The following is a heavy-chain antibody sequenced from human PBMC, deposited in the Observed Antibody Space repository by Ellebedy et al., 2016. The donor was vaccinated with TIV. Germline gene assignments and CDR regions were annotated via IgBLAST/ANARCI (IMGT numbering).Heavy chain of an antibody. CDR3: ARHGPDYYDCDY. Sequence: GESLKISCTGSGYSFTTYWIGWVRQVPGTGLEWMGIIYPRASDTRYSPSFQGQVTISVDKSISTAYLQWSSLKASDTAMYYCARHGPDYYDCDYWGQGTLVTVSS. CDR1: GYSFTTYW. D-gene: IGHD3-22*01. V-gene: IGHV5-51*01. CDR2: IYPRASDT. J-gene: IGHJ4*02.